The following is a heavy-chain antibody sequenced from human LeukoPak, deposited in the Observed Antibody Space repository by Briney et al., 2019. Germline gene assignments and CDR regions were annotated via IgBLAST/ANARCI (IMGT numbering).Heavy chain of an antibody. V-gene: IGHV4-39*01. CDR1: GGSISSSSYY. D-gene: IGHD3-10*01. Sequence: SETLSLTCTVSGGSISSSSYYWGWIRQPPGKGLEWIGSIYYSGSTYYNPSLKSRVTISVDTSKNQFSLKLSSVTAADTAVYYCARHAPTWVRGVMPFGAFDIWGQGTMVTVSS. CDR2: IYYSGST. CDR3: ARHAPTWVRGVMPFGAFDI. J-gene: IGHJ3*02.